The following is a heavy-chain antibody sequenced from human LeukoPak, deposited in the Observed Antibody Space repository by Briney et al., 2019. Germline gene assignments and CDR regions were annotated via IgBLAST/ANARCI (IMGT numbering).Heavy chain of an antibody. J-gene: IGHJ5*02. CDR2: IYHSGST. V-gene: IGHV4-38-2*01. D-gene: IGHD3-10*01. Sequence: PSETLSLTCAVSGYSISSGYYWGWIRQPPGKGLERIGSIYHSGSTYYNPSLKSRVTISVDTSKNQFSLKLSSVTAADTAVYYCARRHSGKRGYNWLDPWGQGTLVTVSS. CDR3: ARRHSGKRGYNWLDP. CDR1: GYSISSGYY.